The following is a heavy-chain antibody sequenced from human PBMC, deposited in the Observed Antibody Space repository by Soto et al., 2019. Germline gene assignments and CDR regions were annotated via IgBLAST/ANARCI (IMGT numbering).Heavy chain of an antibody. J-gene: IGHJ3*02. V-gene: IGHV3-64*02. CDR1: GFTFSSHT. CDR3: ARGLGSSWYYAFDI. D-gene: IGHD6-13*01. Sequence: GGSLRLSCTASGFTFSSHTMHWVRQAPGKGLEYVSTVSSNGGSTYYADSVRGRFTISRDNSKNTLYLQMGSLRAEDMAVYYCARGLGSSWYYAFDIWGQGTMVTVSS. CDR2: VSSNGGST.